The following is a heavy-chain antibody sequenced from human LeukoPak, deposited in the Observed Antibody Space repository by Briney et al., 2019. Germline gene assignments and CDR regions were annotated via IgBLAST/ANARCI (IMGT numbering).Heavy chain of an antibody. V-gene: IGHV3-66*01. J-gene: IGHJ4*02. D-gene: IGHD3-16*01. Sequence: PGGSLRLSCAASGFTVTSNYMNWARQAPGKGLEWVSVIDRGGSKYYADSVKGRFTISRDNAKNSLYLQMNSLRAEDTAVYYCARDLYPGYWGQGTLVTVSS. CDR2: IDRGGSK. CDR1: GFTVTSNY. CDR3: ARDLYPGY.